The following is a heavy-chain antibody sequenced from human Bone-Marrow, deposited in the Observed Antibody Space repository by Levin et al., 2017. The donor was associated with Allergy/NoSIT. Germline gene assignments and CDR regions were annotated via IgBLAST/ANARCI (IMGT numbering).Heavy chain of an antibody. Sequence: GESLKISCAASGFSVSDNYMSWVRQAPWKGLEWVSLIYGAGRTRYADSVKGRFTISRDNSKNTLYLHMNSLRAEDTAVYYCARELSFGDYVLGYWGQGTLVTVSS. CDR3: ARELSFGDYVLGY. J-gene: IGHJ4*02. CDR2: IYGAGRT. V-gene: IGHV3-53*01. CDR1: GFSVSDNY. D-gene: IGHD4-17*01.